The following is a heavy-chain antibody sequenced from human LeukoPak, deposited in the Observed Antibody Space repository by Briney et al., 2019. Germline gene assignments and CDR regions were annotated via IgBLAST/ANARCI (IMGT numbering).Heavy chain of an antibody. CDR3: ARDVMRWARYYYDSSGPDY. J-gene: IGHJ4*02. V-gene: IGHV3-21*01. CDR1: GFTFSSYA. D-gene: IGHD3-22*01. Sequence: PGGSLRLSCAASGFTFSSYAMSWVRQAPGKGLEWVSSISSSSSYIYYADSVKGRFTISRDNAKNSLYLQMNSLRAEDTAVYYCARDVMRWARYYYDSSGPDYWGQGTLVTVSS. CDR2: ISSSSSYI.